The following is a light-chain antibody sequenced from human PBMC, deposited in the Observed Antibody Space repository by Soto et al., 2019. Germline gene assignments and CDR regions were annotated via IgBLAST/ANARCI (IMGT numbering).Light chain of an antibody. CDR3: QQRSNWPLLT. CDR1: QSVRSY. V-gene: IGKV3-11*01. J-gene: IGKJ4*01. Sequence: EIVLTQSPATLSLSPGERATLSCRASQSVRSYVAWYQQKPGQAPRLLIYDASNGATGIPARFSGSGSGTDFTLTISSLEPEDFAVYYCQQRSNWPLLTFGGGTKVEIK. CDR2: DAS.